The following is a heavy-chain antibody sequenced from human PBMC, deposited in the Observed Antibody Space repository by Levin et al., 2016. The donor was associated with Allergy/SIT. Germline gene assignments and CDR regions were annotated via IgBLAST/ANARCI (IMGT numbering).Heavy chain of an antibody. J-gene: IGHJ6*02. CDR2: IYYSGST. D-gene: IGHD1-26*01. V-gene: IGHV4-39*01. CDR1: GGSISSSSYY. CDR3: ARLAIQWELPTENYYYYGMDV. Sequence: SETLSLTCTVSGGSISSSSYYWGWIRQPPGKGLEWIGSIYYSGSTYYNPSLKSRVTISVDTSKNQFSLKLSSVTAADTAVYYCARLAIQWELPTENYYYYGMDVWGQGTTVTVSS.